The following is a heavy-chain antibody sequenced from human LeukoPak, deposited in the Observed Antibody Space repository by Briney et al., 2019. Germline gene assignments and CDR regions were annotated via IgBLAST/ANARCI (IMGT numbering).Heavy chain of an antibody. Sequence: GASVKVSCKASGYTFTSYGISWVRQAPGQGLEWMGWISAYSGTTKYTQKLRGRVTMTTETSTSTAYMELGSLRSDDTAVYYCARLRVINGDLDYWGQGTLVTVSS. CDR1: GYTFTSYG. J-gene: IGHJ4*02. CDR2: ISAYSGTT. V-gene: IGHV1-18*01. CDR3: ARLRVINGDLDY.